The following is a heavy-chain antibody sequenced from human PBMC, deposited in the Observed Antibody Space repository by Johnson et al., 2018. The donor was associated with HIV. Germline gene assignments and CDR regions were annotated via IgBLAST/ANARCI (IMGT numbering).Heavy chain of an antibody. CDR3: AREGSVGATIFTMFDAFDI. CDR1: GFTFSSHT. V-gene: IGHV3-64*01. J-gene: IGHJ3*02. CDR2: FNGNGDTT. Sequence: EVQLVESGGGLVQRGGSLTLSYAASGFTFSSHTMHWVRLAPGRGLECLSGFNGNGDTTYYANSVRDRFTISRDNSKNILYFQLDDLRPEDTAVYYCAREGSVGATIFTMFDAFDIWGQGTMVTVSS. D-gene: IGHD1-26*01.